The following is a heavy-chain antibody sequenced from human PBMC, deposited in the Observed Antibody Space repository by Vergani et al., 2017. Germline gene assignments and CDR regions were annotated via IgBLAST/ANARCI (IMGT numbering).Heavy chain of an antibody. Sequence: QVQLQESGPGPVKPSQTLSLTCSVSGDSLTSDFFYWTWIRQPAGTRLDWIGRVHSSGSTHYNPSLAGRVSVSMDTAKNEFSLDLQSVTAADTAVYFCARGCASNRCPTRGTFEIWGRGTLVTVSS. CDR2: VHSSGST. D-gene: IGHD2/OR15-2a*01. J-gene: IGHJ3*02. CDR1: GDSLTSDFFY. CDR3: ARGCASNRCPTRGTFEI. V-gene: IGHV4-61*02.